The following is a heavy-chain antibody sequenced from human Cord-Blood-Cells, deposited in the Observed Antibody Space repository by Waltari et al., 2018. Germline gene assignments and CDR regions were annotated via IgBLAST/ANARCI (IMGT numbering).Heavy chain of an antibody. V-gene: IGHV4-34*01. J-gene: IGHJ4*02. CDR1: GGPFRGYS. CDR2: INHSGST. D-gene: IGHD1-26*01. CDR3: ARRSGSYFDY. Sequence: QVQLQQWGAGLLKPSETLSLTCAVYGGPFRGYSWSWIRQPPGKGLEWIGEINHSGSTNYNPSLKSRVTISVDTSKNQFSLKLSSVTAADTAVYYCARRSGSYFDYWGQGTLVTVSS.